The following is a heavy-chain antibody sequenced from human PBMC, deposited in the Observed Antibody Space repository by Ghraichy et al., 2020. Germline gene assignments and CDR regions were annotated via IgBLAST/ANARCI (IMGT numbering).Heavy chain of an antibody. V-gene: IGHV4-34*01. CDR3: AKVPGYSSGWYYFDS. CDR2: INHSGST. J-gene: IGHJ4*02. D-gene: IGHD6-19*01. Sequence: SQTLSLTCAAYGWSFSAYYWSWVRQPPGKGLEWIGEINHSGSTSYNPSLKSRLTIPVDTSKNQFSLRLSSVTAAENAVYYCAKVPGYSSGWYYFDSWGQGTLVTVSS. CDR1: GWSFSAYY.